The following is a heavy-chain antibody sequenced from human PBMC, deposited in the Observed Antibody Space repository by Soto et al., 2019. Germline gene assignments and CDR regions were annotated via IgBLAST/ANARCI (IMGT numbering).Heavy chain of an antibody. J-gene: IGHJ6*02. Sequence: GGSMRLSCAASGFTFSSYSMNWVRQAPGKGLEWVSSISSSSSYIYYADSVKGRFTISRDNSKNTLYLQMNSLRLEDTAVYYCASDPSYCSGGSCYSAYYGMDVWGQGTTVTVSS. CDR2: ISSSSSYI. CDR1: GFTFSSYS. V-gene: IGHV3-21*01. CDR3: ASDPSYCSGGSCYSAYYGMDV. D-gene: IGHD2-15*01.